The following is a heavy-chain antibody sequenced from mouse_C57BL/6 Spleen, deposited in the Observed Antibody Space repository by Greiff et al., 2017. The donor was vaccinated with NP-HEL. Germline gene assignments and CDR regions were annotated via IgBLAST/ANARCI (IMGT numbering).Heavy chain of an antibody. Sequence: EVKLQESGPELVKPGASVKISCKASGYSFTGYYMNWVKQSPEKSLEWIGEINPSTGGTTYNQKFKAKATLTVDKSSSTAYMQLKSLTSEDSAVYYCARRGGDYFDYWGQGTTLTVSS. CDR2: INPSTGGT. CDR3: ARRGGDYFDY. V-gene: IGHV1-42*01. CDR1: GYSFTGYY. D-gene: IGHD1-1*02. J-gene: IGHJ2*01.